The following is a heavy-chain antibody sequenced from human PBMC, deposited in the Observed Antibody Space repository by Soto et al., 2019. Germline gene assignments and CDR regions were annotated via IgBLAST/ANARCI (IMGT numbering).Heavy chain of an antibody. V-gene: IGHV1-69*13. D-gene: IGHD3-22*01. CDR1: GGTFSSYA. J-gene: IGHJ6*02. Sequence: GASVKVSCKASGGTFSSYAISWVRQAPGQGLEWMGGIIPIFGTANYAQKFQGRVTITADASTSTAYMELSSLRSEDTAVYYCALIDTSLYDSSGDCKDDDDYYGMDVWGQGTTDTVSS. CDR3: ALIDTSLYDSSGDCKDDDDYYGMDV. CDR2: IIPIFGTA.